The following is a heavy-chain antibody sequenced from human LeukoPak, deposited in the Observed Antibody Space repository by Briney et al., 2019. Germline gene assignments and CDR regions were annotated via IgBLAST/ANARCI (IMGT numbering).Heavy chain of an antibody. Sequence: GSSVKVSCKASGGTLSSYAISWVRQAPGQGLEWMGGIIPIFGTANYAQKCQGRVTITADESTSTAYMELSSLRSEDTAVYYCARIVPICSSTSCYDVWGKGTTVTVSS. V-gene: IGHV1-69*01. J-gene: IGHJ6*04. CDR1: GGTLSSYA. CDR2: IIPIFGTA. D-gene: IGHD2-2*01. CDR3: ARIVPICSSTSCYDV.